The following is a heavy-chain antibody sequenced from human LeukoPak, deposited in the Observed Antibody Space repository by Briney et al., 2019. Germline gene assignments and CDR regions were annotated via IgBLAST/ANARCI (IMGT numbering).Heavy chain of an antibody. CDR1: GFTFSSYW. J-gene: IGHJ3*02. CDR2: INSDGSST. D-gene: IGHD3-22*01. V-gene: IGHV3-74*01. CDR3: ARGGRGSAAVVAPRSFDI. Sequence: GGSLRLSCAASGFTFSSYWMHWVRQAPGRGLVWVSRINSDGSSTSYADSVKGRFIISRDISKNTLYLQMNSLRAEDSALYYCARGGRGSAAVVAPRSFDIWGQGTMVTVSS.